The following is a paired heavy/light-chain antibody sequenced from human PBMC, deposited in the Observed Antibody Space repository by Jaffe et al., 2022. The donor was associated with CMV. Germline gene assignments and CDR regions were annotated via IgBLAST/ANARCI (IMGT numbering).Light chain of an antibody. CDR2: GSS. CDR3: QQYGRTWT. CDR1: QSVSSNY. Sequence: EIVLTQSPGTLSLSPGERATLSCRASQSVSSNYLAWYQQKPGQAPRLLIYGSSRRATGIPDRFSGSGSGTDFTLTISRLEPEDFAVYYCQQYGRTWTFGQGTKVEI. V-gene: IGKV3-20*01. J-gene: IGKJ1*01.
Heavy chain of an antibody. V-gene: IGHV1-18*04. D-gene: IGHD3-3*01. J-gene: IGHJ4*02. CDR3: ARGTHSLRFLEWLTPDY. CDR1: GYTFSNYG. CDR2: ISAYNGNT. Sequence: QVQLVQSGAEVKKPGASVKVSCRASGYTFSNYGISWVRQAPGQGLEWMGWISAYNGNTNYAQKFQGRVIMTTDTPTSTAYMELRSLSSDDTAVYYCARGTHSLRFLEWLTPDYWGQGTLVTVSS.